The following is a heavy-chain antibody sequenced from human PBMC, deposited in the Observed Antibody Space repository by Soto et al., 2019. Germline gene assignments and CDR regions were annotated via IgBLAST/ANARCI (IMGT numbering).Heavy chain of an antibody. J-gene: IGHJ4*01. Sequence: EVQLLDSGGGLVQPGGSLRLSCAASGFTFSNYVMNWVRQAPGKGLDWVSAISSSGGSTYYADSVKGRFTISRDNSKNRLYLQMSSQRAEDTAVYYGAKGTLGRGDDLDYWGHGTLVTVSS. V-gene: IGHV3-23*01. CDR2: ISSSGGST. D-gene: IGHD1-26*01. CDR3: AKGTLGRGDDLDY. CDR1: GFTFSNYV.